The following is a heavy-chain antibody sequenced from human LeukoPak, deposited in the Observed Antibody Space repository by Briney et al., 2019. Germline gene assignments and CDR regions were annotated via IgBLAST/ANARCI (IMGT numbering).Heavy chain of an antibody. CDR3: ARSGQQLVRGAFDY. D-gene: IGHD6-13*01. Sequence: ASVKVSCKASGGTFSSYAISWGRHAPGHGHEWMGDIIPIFGTANYAQKFQGRVTITTDKSTSTAYMELSSLRSEDTAVYYCARSGQQLVRGAFDYWGQGTLVPVSS. CDR2: IIPIFGTA. J-gene: IGHJ4*02. V-gene: IGHV1-69*05. CDR1: GGTFSSYA.